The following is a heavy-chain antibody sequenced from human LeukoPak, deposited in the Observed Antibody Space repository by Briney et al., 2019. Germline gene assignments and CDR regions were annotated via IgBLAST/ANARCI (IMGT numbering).Heavy chain of an antibody. J-gene: IGHJ4*02. CDR1: GYTFTSYD. V-gene: IGHV1-8*03. CDR3: ARAVGGYSYGYYFDY. D-gene: IGHD5-18*01. CDR2: MNPNSGNT. Sequence: ASVKVSCKASGYTFTSYDINWVRQATGQGLEWMGWMNPNSGNTGYAQKFQGRVTITRNTSISTAYMELSSLGSEDTAVYYCARAVGGYSYGYYFDYWGQGTLVTVSS.